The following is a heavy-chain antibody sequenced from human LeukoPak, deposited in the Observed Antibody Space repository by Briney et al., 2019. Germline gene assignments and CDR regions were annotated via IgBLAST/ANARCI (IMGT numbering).Heavy chain of an antibody. D-gene: IGHD2-15*01. CDR1: GFTFSSYS. CDR2: ISYDGSNK. CDR3: AKAPTPVVAATLFHH. V-gene: IGHV3-30*18. J-gene: IGHJ1*01. Sequence: GGSLRLSCAASGFTFSSYSINWVRQAPGKGLEWVAVISYDGSNKYYADSVKGRFTISRDNSKNTLYMQMNSLRAEDTAVYYCAKAPTPVVAATLFHHWGQGTLVTVS.